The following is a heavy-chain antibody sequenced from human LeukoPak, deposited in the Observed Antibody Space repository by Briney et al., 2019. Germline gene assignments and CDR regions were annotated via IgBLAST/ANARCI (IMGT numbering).Heavy chain of an antibody. Sequence: SETLSLTCAVYGGSFTAYYWSWIRQPPGKGLEWIGEINHSGSTNYNPSLKSRVTISVDTSKSQFSLKLSSVTAADTAVYYCARHVSGWYYFDYWGQGTLVTVSS. V-gene: IGHV4-34*01. J-gene: IGHJ4*02. CDR2: INHSGST. D-gene: IGHD6-19*01. CDR3: ARHVSGWYYFDY. CDR1: GGSFTAYY.